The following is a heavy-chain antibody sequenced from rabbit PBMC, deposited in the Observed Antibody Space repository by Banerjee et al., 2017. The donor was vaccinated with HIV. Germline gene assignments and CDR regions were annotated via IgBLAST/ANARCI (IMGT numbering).Heavy chain of an antibody. CDR2: ITSSSGST. CDR1: GFSFSSSYY. Sequence: QSLEESGGGLVQPEGSLTLTCTASGFSFSSSYYTCWVRQAPGKGLEWIACITSSSGSTYYASWAKGRFTISKASSTTVTLQMTSLTAADTATYFCARDSGDSAYDDLNLWGQGTLVTVS. CDR3: ARDSGDSAYDDLNL. V-gene: IGHV1S40*01. J-gene: IGHJ4*01. D-gene: IGHD6-1*01.